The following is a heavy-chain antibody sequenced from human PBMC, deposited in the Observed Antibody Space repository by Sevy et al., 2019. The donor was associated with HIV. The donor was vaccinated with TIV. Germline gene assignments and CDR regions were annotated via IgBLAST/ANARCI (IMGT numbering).Heavy chain of an antibody. D-gene: IGHD5-12*01. CDR2: FYYRGIT. CDR3: ARGIVAHYFDH. V-gene: IGHV4-59*01. Sequence: SETLSLTCTVSGDSISSYYWSWIRQPPGKGLEWIGYFYYRGITNYNPSVKSRVTISVDTSRNQISLKLSSVTAADTAVYYCARGIVAHYFDHWGQGTLVTVSS. CDR1: GDSISSYY. J-gene: IGHJ4*02.